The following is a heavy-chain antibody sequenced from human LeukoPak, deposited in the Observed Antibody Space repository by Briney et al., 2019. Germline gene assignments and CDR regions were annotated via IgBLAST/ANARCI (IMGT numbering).Heavy chain of an antibody. J-gene: IGHJ4*02. CDR2: IKSSNT. D-gene: IGHD3-16*01. Sequence: LSETLSLTCTVSGGSISSDRFYWTWVRQPAGKGLEWIGRIKSSNTNYNPSLKSRVSISLDTSTNQFSLKLSSLTAADTAVYYCARVPDWTYVPDYWGQGTLVTVSS. V-gene: IGHV4-61*02. CDR3: ARVPDWTYVPDY. CDR1: GGSISSDRFY.